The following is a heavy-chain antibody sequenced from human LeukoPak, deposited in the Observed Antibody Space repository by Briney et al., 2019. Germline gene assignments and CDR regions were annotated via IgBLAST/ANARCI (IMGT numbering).Heavy chain of an antibody. V-gene: IGHV3-33*01. CDR1: GFTFSTYG. CDR3: ARDSSASGSYWSDY. CDR2: IWYDGTNE. J-gene: IGHJ4*02. D-gene: IGHD3-10*01. Sequence: PGGSLRLSCAASGFTFSTYGMHWVRQAPGKGLEWVAVIWYDGTNEYYADSVKGRFTISRDNSKNTLYLQMNSLRAEDTAVYYCARDSSASGSYWSDYWGQGTLVTVSS.